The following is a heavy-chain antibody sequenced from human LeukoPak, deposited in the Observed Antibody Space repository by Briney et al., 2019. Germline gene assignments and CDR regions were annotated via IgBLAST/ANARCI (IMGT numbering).Heavy chain of an antibody. D-gene: IGHD6-13*01. Sequence: ASVQVSCKASGGTFSSYAINWMRQPPPQGHEWMGGINPIFGTANYAQKFQGRVTITTDESTSTVYMELSSLRSEDTAGYYCAGSWYGPSPGNLDYWGQGTLVTVSS. J-gene: IGHJ4*02. CDR2: INPIFGTA. CDR1: GGTFSSYA. V-gene: IGHV1-69*05. CDR3: AGSWYGPSPGNLDY.